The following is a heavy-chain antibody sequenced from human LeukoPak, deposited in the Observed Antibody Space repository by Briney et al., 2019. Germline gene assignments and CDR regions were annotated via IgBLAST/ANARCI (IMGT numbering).Heavy chain of an antibody. J-gene: IGHJ4*02. V-gene: IGHV3-53*01. Sequence: GGSLRLSCAASGITVSTNYRSWVRQAPGKGLEWVSIAFSDGRTFYADSVKGRFTISRDSSKYTVFLQMNSLRAEDTAVYYCARGDFDYWGQGTLVTVSS. CDR2: AFSDGRT. CDR1: GITVSTNY. CDR3: ARGDFDY.